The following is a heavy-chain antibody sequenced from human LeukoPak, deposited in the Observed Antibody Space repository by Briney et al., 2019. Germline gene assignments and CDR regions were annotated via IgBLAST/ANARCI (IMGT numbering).Heavy chain of an antibody. J-gene: IGHJ4*02. CDR1: GYTLTELS. V-gene: IGHV1-24*01. CDR2: FDPEDGET. D-gene: IGHD6-13*01. CDR3: AIEPVGGQQLVGFDY. Sequence: ASVTVSFTVSGYTLTELSMHWVRQAPGKGLEWKGGFDPEDGETIYAQKFQGRVTMTEDTSTDTAYMELSSMRSEDTAVYYCAIEPVGGQQLVGFDYWGQGTLVTVSS.